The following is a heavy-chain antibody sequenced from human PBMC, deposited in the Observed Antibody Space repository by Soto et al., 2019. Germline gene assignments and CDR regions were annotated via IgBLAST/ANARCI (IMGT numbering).Heavy chain of an antibody. CDR3: ARDNEYSSSWLFD. D-gene: IGHD6-13*01. V-gene: IGHV1-2*02. CDR2: INPNSGGT. J-gene: IGHJ4*02. Sequence: ASVKVSCKASGYTFTVYYIHWVRQAPGQGLEWMGWINPNSGGTNYAQKFQGRVTMTRDTSISTAYMELSRLRSDDTAVYYCARDNEYSSSWLFDWGQGTLVTVAS. CDR1: GYTFTVYY.